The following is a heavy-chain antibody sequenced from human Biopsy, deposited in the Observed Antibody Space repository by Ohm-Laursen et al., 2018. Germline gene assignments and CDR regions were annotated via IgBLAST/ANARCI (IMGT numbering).Heavy chain of an antibody. J-gene: IGHJ5*02. D-gene: IGHD3-3*01. CDR3: ARDLYDFCGGCPFDP. Sequence: GQTLSLTCAASGFTFSSHAMSWVRQAPGKGLECVSVINGSGGSTYYADPVKGRFTISRDNSKNTLYLQMNSLRAEDTAMYYCARDLYDFCGGCPFDPWGQGTLVTVSP. CDR2: INGSGGST. V-gene: IGHV3-23*01. CDR1: GFTFSSHA.